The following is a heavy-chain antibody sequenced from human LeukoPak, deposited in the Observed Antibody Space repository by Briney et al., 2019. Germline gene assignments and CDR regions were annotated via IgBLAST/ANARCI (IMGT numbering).Heavy chain of an antibody. D-gene: IGHD5-18*01. V-gene: IGHV3-30*02. CDR2: IWYGGSNK. CDR3: AKAYSYGYGDYYYYMDV. J-gene: IGHJ6*03. Sequence: GGSLRLSCAASGFTFSSYGMHWVRQAPGKGLEWVAVIWYGGSNKYYADSVKGRFTISRDNSKNTLYLQINSLRAEDTAVYYCAKAYSYGYGDYYYYMDVWGKGTTVTVSS. CDR1: GFTFSSYG.